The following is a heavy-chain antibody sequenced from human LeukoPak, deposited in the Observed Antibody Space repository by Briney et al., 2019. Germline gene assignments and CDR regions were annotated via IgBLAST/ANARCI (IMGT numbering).Heavy chain of an antibody. V-gene: IGHV4-61*01. D-gene: IGHD6-19*01. CDR3: ARAPPEESWLVYFDS. J-gene: IGHJ4*02. Sequence: SQTLSLTCTVSGGSISSGSYYWSWIRQPPGKGLEWNGYIYYNGKTNYNPTLKSRVTISVERSKNQISLNLRSVAPTDPALNFCARAPPEESWLVYFDSWGQGTLVTVSS. CDR2: IYYNGKT. CDR1: GGSISSGSYY.